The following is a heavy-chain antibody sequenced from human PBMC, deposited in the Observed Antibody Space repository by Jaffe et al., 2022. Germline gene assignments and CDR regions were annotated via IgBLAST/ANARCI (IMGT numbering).Heavy chain of an antibody. CDR2: IYPGDSDT. CDR1: GYSFSTSW. V-gene: IGHV5-51*03. CDR3: ATLLTGFSKNYFDP. J-gene: IGHJ5*02. Sequence: EVQLVQSGAEVKTPGDSLRISCKGSGYSFSTSWIAWVRQMPGRGLEWMGVIYPGDSDTRYSPSLQGQVTISADKSINTAYLQWSSLKASDTAIYYCATLLTGFSKNYFDPWGQGTLVTVSS. D-gene: IGHD1-26*01.